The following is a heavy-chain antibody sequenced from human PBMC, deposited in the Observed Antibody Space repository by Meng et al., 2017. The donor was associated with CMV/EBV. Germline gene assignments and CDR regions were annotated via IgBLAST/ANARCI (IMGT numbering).Heavy chain of an antibody. V-gene: IGHV1-69*05. J-gene: IGHJ6*02. CDR1: GGTFSSYA. D-gene: IGHD5-18*01. CDR3: AVPDTNRSTPNYNYYGMDV. Sequence: SVKVSCKASGGTFSSYALSWVRQAPGQGLEWMGGIIPIFGTANYAQKFQGRVTITTDESTSTAYMELSSLRSEDTAVYYCAVPDTNRSTPNYNYYGMDVWGQGTTVTVSS. CDR2: IIPIFGTA.